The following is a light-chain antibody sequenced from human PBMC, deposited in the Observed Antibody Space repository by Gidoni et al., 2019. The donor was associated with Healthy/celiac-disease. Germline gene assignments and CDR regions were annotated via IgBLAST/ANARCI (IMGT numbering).Light chain of an antibody. CDR3: QQRSHWPPIT. Sequence: EIVLTQSPATLSLSPGERATLSCRASQSVTSYLAWYQQKPGQAPRLLIYDASSRPTGIPARFSGSGSGTDFTLTISSLEPEDFAVYYCQQRSHWPPITFGQGTRLEIK. CDR1: QSVTSY. J-gene: IGKJ5*01. V-gene: IGKV3-11*01. CDR2: DAS.